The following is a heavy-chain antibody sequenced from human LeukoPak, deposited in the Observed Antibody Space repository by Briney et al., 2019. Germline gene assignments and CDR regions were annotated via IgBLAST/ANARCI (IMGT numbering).Heavy chain of an antibody. D-gene: IGHD3-10*01. J-gene: IGHJ4*02. Sequence: SETLSLTCAVSGGSISSGGYSWSWIRQPPGKGLEWIGYIYHSGSTNYNPSLKSRVTISVDTSKNQFSLKLSSVTAADTAVYYCARRYYGSGSYPPDYWGQGTLVTVSS. CDR1: GGSISSGGYS. CDR3: ARRYYGSGSYPPDY. CDR2: IYHSGST. V-gene: IGHV4-30-2*01.